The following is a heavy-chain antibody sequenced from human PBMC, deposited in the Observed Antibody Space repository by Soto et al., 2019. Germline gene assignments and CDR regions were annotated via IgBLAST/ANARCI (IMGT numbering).Heavy chain of an antibody. Sequence: QVQLVQSGAEVKKPGASVKVSCKASGYTFTSYGISWVRQAPGQGLEWMGWISAYNGNTNYAQKLQGRVTMTTDTSTSTAYMELRSLRSDDTAVYYCVTVAEKDDYYYGMDVWGQGTTVTVSS. CDR3: VTVAEKDDYYYGMDV. D-gene: IGHD6-19*01. J-gene: IGHJ6*02. CDR1: GYTFTSYG. V-gene: IGHV1-18*01. CDR2: ISAYNGNT.